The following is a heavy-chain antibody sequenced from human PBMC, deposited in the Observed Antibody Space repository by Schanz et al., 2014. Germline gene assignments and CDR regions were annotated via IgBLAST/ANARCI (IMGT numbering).Heavy chain of an antibody. D-gene: IGHD5-18*01. V-gene: IGHV1-69*02. Sequence: QVQLVQSGAEVKKPGSSVKVSCTASGGTFSSYTISWIRQAPGQGLEWMGRIIPVLAIADYAQEFQGRVTITADKSTSTASMELSSLRSEDTAVYDCARGPSQGYSYGHNIGAYYYGMDVWGQGTTVTVSS. CDR2: IIPVLAIA. CDR3: ARGPSQGYSYGHNIGAYYYGMDV. CDR1: GGTFSSYT. J-gene: IGHJ6*02.